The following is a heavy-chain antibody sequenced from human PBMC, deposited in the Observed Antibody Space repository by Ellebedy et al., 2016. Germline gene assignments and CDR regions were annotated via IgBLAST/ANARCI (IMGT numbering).Heavy chain of an antibody. V-gene: IGHV3-48*04. CDR3: VRVMYYGDTTSY. Sequence: GESLKISCEASGFTFSSYWMYWVRQAPGKGLEWVAYFGASGTIIYNADSVKGRFTISRDNAKNSLHLQMSSLRVEDTAVYYCVRVMYYGDTTSYWGQGTLVTVSP. CDR2: FGASGTII. CDR1: GFTFSSYW. D-gene: IGHD2/OR15-2a*01. J-gene: IGHJ4*02.